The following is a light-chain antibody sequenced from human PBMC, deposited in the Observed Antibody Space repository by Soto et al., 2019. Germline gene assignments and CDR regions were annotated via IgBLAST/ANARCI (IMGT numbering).Light chain of an antibody. V-gene: IGLV1-40*01. CDR3: QSYDSSLSAYV. J-gene: IGLJ2*01. Sequence: QSVLTQPPSVSGAPGQRVTISCTGTTSNIGAGYDVHWYQQLPGAAPKLLIYANNNRPSGVPDRFSASRSGTSASLAITGLQAEDEADYYCQSYDSSLSAYVFGAGTKLTVL. CDR2: ANN. CDR1: TSNIGAGYD.